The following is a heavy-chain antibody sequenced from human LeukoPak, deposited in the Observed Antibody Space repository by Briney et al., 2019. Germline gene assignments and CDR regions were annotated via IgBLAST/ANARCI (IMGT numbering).Heavy chain of an antibody. Sequence: SQTLSLTCTVSGGSISSGGYYWSWIRQHPGKGLEWIGYIYYSGSTYYNPSLKSRVTISVDTSKNQFSLKLSSVTAADTAVYYCARGGRYESNYLRNDASNIWGQATMVTVSS. CDR2: IYYSGST. CDR1: GGSISSGGYY. D-gene: IGHD4-11*01. J-gene: IGHJ3*02. CDR3: ARGGRYESNYLRNDASNI. V-gene: IGHV4-31*03.